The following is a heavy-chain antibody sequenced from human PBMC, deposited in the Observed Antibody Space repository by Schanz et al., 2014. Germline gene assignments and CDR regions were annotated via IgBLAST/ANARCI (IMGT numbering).Heavy chain of an antibody. D-gene: IGHD6-25*01. CDR1: GYNITSND. J-gene: IGHJ5*02. CDR2: MQPDSGKT. CDR3: ARGQRRTIGRPFGP. Sequence: QVHLVQSEAEVKKPGASVKVSCKASGYNITSNDVTWVRQATGQGLEWMGWMQPDSGKTHYAEKFQGRVAMTRDVSISTAYMELSSLASEDTAVYYCARGQRRTIGRPFGPWGQGTLVTVSS. V-gene: IGHV1-8*01.